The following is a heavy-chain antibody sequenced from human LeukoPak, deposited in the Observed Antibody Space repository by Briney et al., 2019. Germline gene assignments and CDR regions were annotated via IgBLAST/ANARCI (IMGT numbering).Heavy chain of an antibody. Sequence: GGSLRLSCAASGFTFSSYGVHWVRQAPGKGLEWVSSISSSSSYIYYADSVKGRFTISRDNAKNSLYLRMNSLRAEDTAVYYCATQGDYDFWSGFGAWGQETLVTVSS. CDR1: GFTFSSYG. J-gene: IGHJ5*02. V-gene: IGHV3-21*01. D-gene: IGHD3-3*01. CDR3: ATQGDYDFWSGFGA. CDR2: ISSSSSYI.